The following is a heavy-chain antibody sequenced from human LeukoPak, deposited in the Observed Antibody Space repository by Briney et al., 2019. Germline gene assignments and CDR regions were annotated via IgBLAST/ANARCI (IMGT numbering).Heavy chain of an antibody. J-gene: IGHJ4*02. CDR1: GFTFSSYA. V-gene: IGHV3-23*01. CDR2: ISGSGGST. Sequence: GGSLRLSCAASGFTFSSYAMSWVRQAPGKGLEWVSAISGSGGSTYYADSAKGRFTISRDNSKNTLYLQMNSLRAEDTAVYYCAKALYSSSWSTLDYWGQGTLVTVSS. D-gene: IGHD6-13*01. CDR3: AKALYSSSWSTLDY.